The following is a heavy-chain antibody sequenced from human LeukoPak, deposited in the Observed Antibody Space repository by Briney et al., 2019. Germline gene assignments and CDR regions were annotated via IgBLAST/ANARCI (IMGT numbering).Heavy chain of an antibody. CDR1: GGSFSGYY. D-gene: IGHD3-16*02. Sequence: SETLSLTCAVYGGSFSGYYWSWIRQPPGKGLEWIGEINHSGSTNYNPSLKSRVTISVDTSKNQFSLKLSSVTAADTAVYYCASGHYVWGSYRTFDYWGQGTLVSLSS. CDR2: INHSGST. V-gene: IGHV4-34*01. CDR3: ASGHYVWGSYRTFDY. J-gene: IGHJ4*02.